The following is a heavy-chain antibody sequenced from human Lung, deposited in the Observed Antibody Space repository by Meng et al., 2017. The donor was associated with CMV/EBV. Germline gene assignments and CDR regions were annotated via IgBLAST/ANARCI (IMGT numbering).Heavy chain of an antibody. CDR3: AGFGVAITNGMDV. CDR2: ISTTSTYI. J-gene: IGHJ6*02. Sequence: ESXKISXXASGFTFSAYSMNWVRQAPGKGLEWVSSISTTSTYIYYADSVKGRFTISRDNAKNSLYLQMDSLRADDTAVYYCAGFGVAITNGMDVWGQGPTVTVSS. V-gene: IGHV3-21*01. CDR1: GFTFSAYS. D-gene: IGHD3-3*01.